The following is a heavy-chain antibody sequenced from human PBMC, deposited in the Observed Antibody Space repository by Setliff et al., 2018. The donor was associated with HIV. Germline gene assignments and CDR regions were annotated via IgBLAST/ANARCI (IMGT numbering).Heavy chain of an antibody. J-gene: IGHJ6*02. CDR1: GYTFTSYD. CDR3: AREQVGFGPPRGMDV. D-gene: IGHD3-10*01. CDR2: MNPNSGNT. Sequence: ASVKVSCKASGYTFTSYDINWVRQATGQGLEWMGWMNPNSGNTGYAQKFQGRVTITRDTSASTAYMELSSLRSEDTAVYYCAREQVGFGPPRGMDVWGQGTTVTVSS. V-gene: IGHV1-8*03.